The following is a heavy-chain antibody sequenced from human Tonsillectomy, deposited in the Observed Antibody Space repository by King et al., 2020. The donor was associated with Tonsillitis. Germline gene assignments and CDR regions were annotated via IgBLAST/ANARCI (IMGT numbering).Heavy chain of an antibody. V-gene: IGHV4-61*02. D-gene: IGHD5-18*01. J-gene: IGHJ4*02. CDR1: GGSISSGSYY. CDR3: ASDNGIQICSPIDY. Sequence: VQLQESGPGLVKPSQTLSLTCTVSGGSISSGSYYWTWIRQPAGKGLEWIGRIYTTGSTNYSPSLKSRVTISVATSKNQFSLKLSSVTAADTAVYYCASDNGIQICSPIDYWGQGTLVTVSS. CDR2: IYTTGST.